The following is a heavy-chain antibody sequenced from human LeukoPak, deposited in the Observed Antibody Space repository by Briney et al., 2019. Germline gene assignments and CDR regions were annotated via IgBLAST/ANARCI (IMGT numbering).Heavy chain of an antibody. CDR3: ARHWEMATINYFDY. CDR1: GGSISSGDYY. CDR2: IYYSGST. V-gene: IGHV4-30-4*01. J-gene: IGHJ4*02. Sequence: SQTLSLTCTVSGGSISSGDYYWSWIRPPPGKGLEWIGYIYYSGSTNYNPSLKSRVTISVDTSKNQFSLKLSSVTAADTAVYYCARHWEMATINYFDYWGQGTLVTVSS. D-gene: IGHD5-24*01.